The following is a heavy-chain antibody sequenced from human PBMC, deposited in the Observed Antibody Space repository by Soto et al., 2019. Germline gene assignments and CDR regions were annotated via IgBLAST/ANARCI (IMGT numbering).Heavy chain of an antibody. J-gene: IGHJ6*02. CDR1: GYTFTGYY. CDR3: ARGSSGGQQPGKYYYYYYGMDV. V-gene: IGHV1-2*04. D-gene: IGHD6-13*01. Sequence: GASVKVSCKASGYTFTGYYMHWVRQAPGQGLEWMGWINPNSGGTNYAQKFQGWVTMTRDTSISTAYMELSRLRSDDTAVYYCARGSSGGQQPGKYYYYYYGMDVWGQGTTVTVSS. CDR2: INPNSGGT.